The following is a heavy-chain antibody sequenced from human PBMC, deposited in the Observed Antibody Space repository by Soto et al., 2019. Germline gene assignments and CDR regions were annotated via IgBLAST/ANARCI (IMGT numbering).Heavy chain of an antibody. CDR1: GYDFSNYW. J-gene: IGHJ5*02. CDR2: IYPHDFDV. D-gene: IGHD2-15*01. V-gene: IGHV5-51*01. Sequence: PGESLKISCKAPGYDFSNYWIGWVRQMPGQGLEWVGVIYPHDFDVLNNPALQGRVTISVDKSINTAYLQWDSLRSSDTGIYYCARRLFYSTEFDPWGQGTPVTVSS. CDR3: ARRLFYSTEFDP.